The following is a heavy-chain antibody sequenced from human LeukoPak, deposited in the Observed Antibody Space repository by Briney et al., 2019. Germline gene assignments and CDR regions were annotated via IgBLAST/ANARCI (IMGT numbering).Heavy chain of an antibody. V-gene: IGHV3-23*01. Sequence: GGSLRLSSAASGFTFSSYAMSWVRQAPGKGLEWVSAISGSGGSTYYADSVKGRFTISRDNSKNTLYLQMNSLRAEDTAVYYCAKPRHGWYMYYGMDVWGQGTTVTVSS. CDR3: AKPRHGWYMYYGMDV. CDR2: ISGSGGST. CDR1: GFTFSSYA. D-gene: IGHD6-19*01. J-gene: IGHJ6*02.